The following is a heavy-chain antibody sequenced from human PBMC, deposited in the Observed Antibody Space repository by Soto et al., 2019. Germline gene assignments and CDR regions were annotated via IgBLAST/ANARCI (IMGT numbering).Heavy chain of an antibody. CDR1: GYSFTTYF. CDR2: INPIFGTA. Sequence: GASVKVSCKTSGYSFTTYFMHWVRQAPGQRLEWMGGINPIFGTANYAQKFQGRVTITADESTSTAYMELSSLRSEDTAVYYCARISYEGPDAFDIWGQGTMVTVSS. D-gene: IGHD3-22*01. J-gene: IGHJ3*02. V-gene: IGHV1-69*13. CDR3: ARISYEGPDAFDI.